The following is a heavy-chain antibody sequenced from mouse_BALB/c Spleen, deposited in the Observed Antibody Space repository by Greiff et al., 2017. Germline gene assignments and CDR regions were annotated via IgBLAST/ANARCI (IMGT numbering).Heavy chain of an antibody. CDR3: ARTTVPAYGYFDC. CDR2: INPYNGAT. V-gene: IGHV1-31*01. J-gene: IGHJ2*01. D-gene: IGHD1-1*01. Sequence: EVQLQQSGPELVKPGASVKISCKASGYSFTGYYMHWVKQSHVKSLEWIGRINPYNGATSYNQNFKDKASLTVDKSSSTAYMELHSLTSEDSAVYYCARTTVPAYGYFDCWGQGTTLTVSS. CDR1: GYSFTGYY.